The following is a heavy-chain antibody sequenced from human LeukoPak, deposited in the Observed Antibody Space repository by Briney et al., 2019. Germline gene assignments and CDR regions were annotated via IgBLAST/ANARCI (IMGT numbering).Heavy chain of an antibody. CDR3: ARERTYGSGSSNFDY. J-gene: IGHJ4*02. V-gene: IGHV4-59*01. CDR1: GGSISSYY. Sequence: PSETLSLTCTVSGGSISSYYWSWIRQPPGKGLEWIGYIYYSGSTNYNPSLKSRVTISVDTSKNQFSLKLSSVTAADTAVYYCARERTYGSGSSNFDYWGQGTLVTVSS. D-gene: IGHD3-10*01. CDR2: IYYSGST.